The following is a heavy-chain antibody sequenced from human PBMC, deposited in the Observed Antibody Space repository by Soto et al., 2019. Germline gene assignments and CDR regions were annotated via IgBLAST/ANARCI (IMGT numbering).Heavy chain of an antibody. D-gene: IGHD3-22*01. CDR1: GSTFSSYA. CDR2: IIPIFGTA. V-gene: IGHV1-69*13. Sequence: SVKVSCKASGSTFSSYAISWVRQAPGQGLEWMGGIIPIFGTAYYAQKFQGRVTITADESTSTVYMELSSLRAEDTAVYYFSRTFNYYDSSGYFQNWYFDLWGRGTLVTVSS. J-gene: IGHJ2*01. CDR3: SRTFNYYDSSGYFQNWYFDL.